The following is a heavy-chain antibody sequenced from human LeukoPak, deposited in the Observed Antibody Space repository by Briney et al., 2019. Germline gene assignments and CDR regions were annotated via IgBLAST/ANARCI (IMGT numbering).Heavy chain of an antibody. D-gene: IGHD3/OR15-3a*01. J-gene: IGHJ4*02. Sequence: GESLKISCKASGYSFTNYWIGWVRQVPGKGLEWMGVIYPGDSDTTYSPSFQGQVTISVDKSISTAYLQWSSLKASDTAMYYCARHSSAGLITPFDYWGQGTLVTVSS. V-gene: IGHV5-51*01. CDR3: ARHSSAGLITPFDY. CDR2: IYPGDSDT. CDR1: GYSFTNYW.